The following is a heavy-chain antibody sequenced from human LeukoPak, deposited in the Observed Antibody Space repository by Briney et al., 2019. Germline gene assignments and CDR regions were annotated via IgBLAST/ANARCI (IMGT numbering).Heavy chain of an antibody. CDR2: IIPIFGTA. CDR1: GGTFSSYA. Sequence: GASVKVSCKASGGTFSSYAISWVRQAPGQGLEWMGGIIPIFGTANYAQKFQGRVTITADESTSTAYMELSSLRSEDTAVYYCARQSLAARPGSYCYGMDVWGQGTTVTVSS. J-gene: IGHJ6*02. CDR3: ARQSLAARPGSYCYGMDV. D-gene: IGHD6-6*01. V-gene: IGHV1-69*13.